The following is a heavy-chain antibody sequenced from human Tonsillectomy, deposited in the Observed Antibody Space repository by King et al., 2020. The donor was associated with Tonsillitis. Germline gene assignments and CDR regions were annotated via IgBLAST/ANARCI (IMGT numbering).Heavy chain of an antibody. CDR1: GGTVTTDT. CDR2: IIPMSGTA. V-gene: IGHV1-69*01. Sequence: QLVQSGAEVKKPGSSVTVSCKASGGTVTTDTISWVRQAPGQGLEWTGGIIPMSGTAHYAQKCQGRVTITADASTNTVFMELNSLRSEDTAVYYCARDLTGMDVWGQGTSVAVSS. D-gene: IGHD3-9*01. CDR3: ARDLTGMDV. J-gene: IGHJ6*02.